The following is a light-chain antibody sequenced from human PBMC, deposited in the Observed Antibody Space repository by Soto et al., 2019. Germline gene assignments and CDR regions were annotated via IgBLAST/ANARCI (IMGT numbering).Light chain of an antibody. CDR1: QDIRNY. Sequence: DIQMTQSPSSLSASVGDRVTITCQASQDIRNYLNWYQQKPGKAPKLLIYDASNLETGVPSRFSGSGSETDYTFTISSLQPEDIATYYCQHYDDIPRTFGPGTKVDIK. CDR2: DAS. V-gene: IGKV1-33*01. CDR3: QHYDDIPRT. J-gene: IGKJ3*01.